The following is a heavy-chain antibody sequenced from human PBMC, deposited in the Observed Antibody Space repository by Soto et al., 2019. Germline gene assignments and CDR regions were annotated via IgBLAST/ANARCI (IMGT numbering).Heavy chain of an antibody. CDR3: AKLPTVTTDYYYYYGMDV. CDR1: GFTFSSYG. J-gene: IGHJ6*02. CDR2: ISYDGSNK. V-gene: IGHV3-30*18. Sequence: GGSLRLSCAASGFTFSSYGMHWVRQAPGKGLEWVAVISYDGSNKYYADSVKGRFTISRDNSKNTLYLQMNSLRAEDTAVYYCAKLPTVTTDYYYYYGMDVWGQGTTVTASS. D-gene: IGHD4-17*01.